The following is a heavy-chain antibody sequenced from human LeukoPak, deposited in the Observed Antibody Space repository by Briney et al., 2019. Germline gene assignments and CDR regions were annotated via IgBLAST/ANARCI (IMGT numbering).Heavy chain of an antibody. CDR1: GGSISSGGYS. CDR3: ARDRVGDYFDY. D-gene: IGHD1-26*01. V-gene: IGHV4-30-2*01. Sequence: SETLSLTCAVSGGSISSGGYSWSWIRQPPGKGLEWIGYIYHSGSTYYNPSLKSRVTISVDRSKNQFSLKLSSVTAADTAVYYCARDRVGDYFDYWGQGTLVTVSS. CDR2: IYHSGST. J-gene: IGHJ4*02.